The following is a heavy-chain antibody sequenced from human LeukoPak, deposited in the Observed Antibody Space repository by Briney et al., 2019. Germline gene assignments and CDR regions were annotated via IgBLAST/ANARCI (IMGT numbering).Heavy chain of an antibody. D-gene: IGHD6-6*01. V-gene: IGHV4-59*11. CDR3: AREVSSSASFDY. J-gene: IGHJ4*02. CDR1: GGSISSHY. CDR2: IYYSGST. Sequence: PSKTLSLTCTVSGGSISSHYWSWIRQPPGKGLEWIGYIYYSGSTNYNPSLKSRVTISVDTSKNQFSLKLSSVTAADTAVYYCAREVSSSASFDYWGQRTLVTVSS.